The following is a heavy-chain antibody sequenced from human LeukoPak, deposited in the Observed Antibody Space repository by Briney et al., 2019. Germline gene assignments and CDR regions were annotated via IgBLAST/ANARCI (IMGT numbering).Heavy chain of an antibody. CDR1: GFTFSSYG. Sequence: PGGSLRLSCAASGFTFSSYGMHWVRQAPGKGLEWVAVIWYDGSNKYYADSVKGRFTISRDNSKNTLYLQMNSLRAEDTAVYYCARDPNWYSSSPSDYWGQGTLVTVSS. V-gene: IGHV3-33*01. D-gene: IGHD6-6*01. CDR2: IWYDGSNK. CDR3: ARDPNWYSSSPSDY. J-gene: IGHJ4*02.